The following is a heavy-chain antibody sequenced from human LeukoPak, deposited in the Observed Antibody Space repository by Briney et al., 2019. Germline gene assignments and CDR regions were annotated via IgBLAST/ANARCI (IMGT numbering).Heavy chain of an antibody. CDR3: ARVGLGGYNDAFDI. Sequence: SETLSLTCTVSGGSISSYDWTWIRQPAGKGLEWIGRIYTSGSTNYNPSLKSRVTMSVDTSKNQFSLKLSSVTAADTAVYYCARVGLGGYNDAFDIWGQGTMVTVSS. J-gene: IGHJ3*02. CDR2: IYTSGST. CDR1: GGSISSYD. D-gene: IGHD3-22*01. V-gene: IGHV4-4*07.